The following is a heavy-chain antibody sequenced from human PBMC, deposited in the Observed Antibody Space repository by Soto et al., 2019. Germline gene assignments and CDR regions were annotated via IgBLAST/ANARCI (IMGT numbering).Heavy chain of an antibody. CDR1: GGSISSGGYY. CDR3: ASNYYDSSGYYSHY. J-gene: IGHJ4*02. V-gene: IGHV4-31*03. CDR2: IYYSGST. Sequence: SETLSLTCTVSGGSISSGGYYWSWIRQHPGKGLEWIGYIYYSGSTYYNPSLKSRVTISVDTSKNQFSLKLSSVTAADTAVYYCASNYYDSSGYYSHYWGQGTLVTVSS. D-gene: IGHD3-22*01.